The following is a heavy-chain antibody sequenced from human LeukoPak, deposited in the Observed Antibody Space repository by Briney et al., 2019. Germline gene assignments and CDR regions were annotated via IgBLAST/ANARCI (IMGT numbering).Heavy chain of an antibody. Sequence: GGSLRLSCAASGFTFSTYAVNWVRQAPGKGLEWVSTISGSGDSTYYADSVKGRFTISRDNAKNSLYLQMNSLRAEDTAVYYCAREGGSIVVVPAANYFDYWGQGTLVTVSS. V-gene: IGHV3-23*01. CDR2: ISGSGDST. D-gene: IGHD2-2*01. CDR3: AREGGSIVVVPAANYFDY. CDR1: GFTFSTYA. J-gene: IGHJ4*02.